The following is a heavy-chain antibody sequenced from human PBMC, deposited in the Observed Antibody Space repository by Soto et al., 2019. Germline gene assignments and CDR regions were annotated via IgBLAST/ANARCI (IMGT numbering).Heavy chain of an antibody. CDR3: ARAFPAWYYDYVWGSYRWVADDY. V-gene: IGHV1-18*01. CDR1: GYTFTSYG. D-gene: IGHD3-16*02. CDR2: ISAYNGNT. Sequence: QVQLVQSGAEVKKPGASVKVSCKASGYTFTSYGISWVRQAPGQGLEWMGWISAYNGNTNYAQKLQGRVTMTTDTSPSTAYMELRSLRSDDTAVYYCARAFPAWYYDYVWGSYRWVADDYWGQGTLVTVSS. J-gene: IGHJ4*02.